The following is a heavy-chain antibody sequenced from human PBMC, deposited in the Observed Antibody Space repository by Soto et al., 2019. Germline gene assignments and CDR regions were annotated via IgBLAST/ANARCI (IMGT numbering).Heavy chain of an antibody. CDR2: IYSSGRT. D-gene: IGHD6-13*01. CDR1: GGSISSYY. Sequence: SETLSLTCTVSGGSISSYYWSWIRQPPGKGLEWIGYIYSSGRTNYNPSLKSRVTISLDTSKNQFSLKLSSVTAADTAVYYCARDSRRAEQLVPHYYYGMGVWGQGTTVTVSS. J-gene: IGHJ6*02. V-gene: IGHV4-59*01. CDR3: ARDSRRAEQLVPHYYYGMGV.